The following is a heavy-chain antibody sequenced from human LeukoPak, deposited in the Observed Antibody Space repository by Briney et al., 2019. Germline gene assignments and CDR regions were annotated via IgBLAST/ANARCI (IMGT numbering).Heavy chain of an antibody. Sequence: SGGSLRLSCAASGFTFSSYAMHWVRQAPGKGLEWVSLIYSGGSTYYADSVKGRFTISRDNSKNTVYLQMNSLRAEDTAVYYCARNIPVTRWGYWGQGTLVTVSS. V-gene: IGHV3-66*01. J-gene: IGHJ4*02. CDR2: IYSGGST. CDR3: ARNIPVTRWGY. D-gene: IGHD2-21*01. CDR1: GFTFSSYA.